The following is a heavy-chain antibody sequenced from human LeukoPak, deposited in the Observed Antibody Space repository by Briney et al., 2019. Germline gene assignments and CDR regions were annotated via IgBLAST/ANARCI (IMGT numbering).Heavy chain of an antibody. CDR1: GGSISSSNW. Sequence: SETLSLTCAVSGGSISSSNWWSWVRQPPGKGLEWIGEIYHSGSTNYNPSLKSRVTISVDTSKNQFSLKLSSVTAADTAVYYCARVYCSSTSCYRGSNWFDPWGQGTLVTVSS. CDR2: IYHSGST. J-gene: IGHJ5*02. CDR3: ARVYCSSTSCYRGSNWFDP. D-gene: IGHD2-2*02. V-gene: IGHV4-4*02.